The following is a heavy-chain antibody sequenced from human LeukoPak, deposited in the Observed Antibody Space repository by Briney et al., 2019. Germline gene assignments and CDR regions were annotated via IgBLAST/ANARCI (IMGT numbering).Heavy chain of an antibody. CDR1: GYSISSGYY. D-gene: IGHD6-19*01. CDR3: ARIAVAGSDAFDI. V-gene: IGHV4-38-2*02. J-gene: IGHJ3*02. Sequence: PSETLSLTCTVSGYSISSGYYWGWTRPPPGKGLEWIGSIYHSGSTYYNPSLKSRVTISVDTSKNQFSLKLSSVTAADTAVYYCARIAVAGSDAFDIWGQGTMVTVSS. CDR2: IYHSGST.